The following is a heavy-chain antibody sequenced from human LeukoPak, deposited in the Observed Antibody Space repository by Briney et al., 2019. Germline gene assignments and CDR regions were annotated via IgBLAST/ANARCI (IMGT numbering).Heavy chain of an antibody. Sequence: GESLKISCEGSGYSFTSYWIAWVRPMPGKGLEWVGGIYPGDSDTRYSPPFQAQVTISADKSISTAHLQWSSLKAADTAMYYCARQLGATSPTWFDPWGQGTLVTVSS. V-gene: IGHV5-51*01. J-gene: IGHJ5*02. CDR1: GYSFTSYW. D-gene: IGHD1-26*01. CDR3: ARQLGATSPTWFDP. CDR2: IYPGDSDT.